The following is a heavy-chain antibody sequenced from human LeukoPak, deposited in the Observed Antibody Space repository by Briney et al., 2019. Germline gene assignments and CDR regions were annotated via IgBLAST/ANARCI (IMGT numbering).Heavy chain of an antibody. D-gene: IGHD6-19*01. J-gene: IGHJ4*02. CDR3: ANNGGVAVAGSFDN. Sequence: GGSLRLSCAASGFTFDSYAMTWVRQAPGQGLEWVSTVTASGAGRYFADSVKGRFTISRDNSKNTLYLQLNSLRAEDTAIYYCANNGGVAVAGSFDNWGQGTLVTVSS. CDR2: VTASGAGR. CDR1: GFTFDSYA. V-gene: IGHV3-23*01.